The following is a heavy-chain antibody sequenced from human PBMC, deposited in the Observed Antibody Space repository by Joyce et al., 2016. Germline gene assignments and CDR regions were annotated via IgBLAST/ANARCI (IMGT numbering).Heavy chain of an antibody. Sequence: QLLLQGSGPGLVKTSQTLSLTCAVSGDSFTTGGYAWNWIRQPPGKGLEWIGDIFHSGSPHFTPSLQSPVTISLDRSKSQFSLKLSSVTAADTAVYYGARAPRGPGYFDSWGQGTLVTVSS. CDR1: GDSFTTGGYA. J-gene: IGHJ4*02. CDR3: ARAPRGPGYFDS. V-gene: IGHV4-30-2*01. D-gene: IGHD3-10*01. CDR2: IFHSGSP.